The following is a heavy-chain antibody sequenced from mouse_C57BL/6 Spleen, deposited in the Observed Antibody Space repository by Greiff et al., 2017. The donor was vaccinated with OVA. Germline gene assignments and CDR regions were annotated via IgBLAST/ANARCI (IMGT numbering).Heavy chain of an antibody. CDR3: ASRYGSSPYYFDY. J-gene: IGHJ2*01. Sequence: QVQLQQPGAELVKPGASVKLSCKASGYTFTSYWMQWVKQRPGQGLEWIGAIDPSDSYTNYNQKFKGKATLTVDTSSSPAYMQLSSLTSEDSAVYYCASRYGSSPYYFDYWGQGTTLTVSS. CDR1: GYTFTSYW. D-gene: IGHD1-1*01. V-gene: IGHV1-50*01. CDR2: IDPSDSYT.